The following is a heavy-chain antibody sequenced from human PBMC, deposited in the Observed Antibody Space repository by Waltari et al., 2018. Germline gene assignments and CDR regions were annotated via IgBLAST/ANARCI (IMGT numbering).Heavy chain of an antibody. CDR3: ARLLPNFTSRDY. V-gene: IGHV4-39*01. D-gene: IGHD1-1*01. J-gene: IGHJ4*02. CDR2: SYYSGST. Sequence: QLQLQESGPGLVKPSETLSLTCTVSGGSISSSSYYWGWIRQPPGKGLEWIGSSYYSGSTSYNPSLQSRVTLSLDTSKNQFSLKLSSVTAAHTAVYYCARLLPNFTSRDYWGQGTLVTVSS. CDR1: GGSISSSSYY.